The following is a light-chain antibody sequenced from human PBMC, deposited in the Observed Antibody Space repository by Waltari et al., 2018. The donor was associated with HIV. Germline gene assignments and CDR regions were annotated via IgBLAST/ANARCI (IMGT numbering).Light chain of an antibody. V-gene: IGKV4-1*01. Sequence: DIVMTHSPDSLAVPLGERATISCQSSHSVLYTPNNKNDLAWYQQKPGQPPKLLINWASTRESGVPDRFSGSGSGTDFTLTINSLQTEDVAVYYCQQYYSTPLTFGGGTKVEIK. J-gene: IGKJ4*01. CDR3: QQYYSTPLT. CDR2: WAS. CDR1: HSVLYTPNNKND.